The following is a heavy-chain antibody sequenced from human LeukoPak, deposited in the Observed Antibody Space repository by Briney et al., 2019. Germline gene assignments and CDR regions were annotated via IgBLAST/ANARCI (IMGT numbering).Heavy chain of an antibody. J-gene: IGHJ4*02. D-gene: IGHD1-1*01. CDR1: GFTFSSYG. V-gene: IGHV3-30*18. Sequence: GGSLRLSCAASGFTFSSYGMHWVRQAPGKGPEWVAVISYDGSDRYYANFVKGRFTISRDNSKNTLFLQTNSMRPEDTAVYYCAKGVSRGVDPTGLEYWGQGTLVTVSS. CDR3: AKGVSRGVDPTGLEY. CDR2: ISYDGSDR.